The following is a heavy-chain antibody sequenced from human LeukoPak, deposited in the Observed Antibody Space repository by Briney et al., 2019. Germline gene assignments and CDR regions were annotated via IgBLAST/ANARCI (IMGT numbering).Heavy chain of an antibody. CDR3: AKETVVVVAATPDAFDI. D-gene: IGHD2-15*01. Sequence: GGSLRLSCAGSGFTFSNYAMSWVRQAPGKGLEWVSGLSGSGVGTDYADSVKGRFTISRDNSRNTMYLQMNSLRAEDTAVYYCAKETVVVVAATPDAFDIWGQGTMVTVSS. V-gene: IGHV3-23*01. CDR1: GFTFSNYA. CDR2: LSGSGVGT. J-gene: IGHJ3*02.